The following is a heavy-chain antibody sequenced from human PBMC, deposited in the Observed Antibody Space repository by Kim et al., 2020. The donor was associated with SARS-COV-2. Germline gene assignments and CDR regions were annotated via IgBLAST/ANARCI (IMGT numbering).Heavy chain of an antibody. CDR1: GGSFSSYS. D-gene: IGHD3-10*01. V-gene: IGHV4-34*01. CDR3: ARGSDSGNILYYNMDV. J-gene: IGHJ6*02. CDR2: INHSGST. Sequence: SETLSLTCAVYGGSFSSYSWSWIRQPPGKGLEWIGEINHSGSTNYNPSLKSRVTISVDTSKNQFSLKLSSVTAADTAVYYCARGSDSGNILYYNMDVWGQGTTVTVSS.